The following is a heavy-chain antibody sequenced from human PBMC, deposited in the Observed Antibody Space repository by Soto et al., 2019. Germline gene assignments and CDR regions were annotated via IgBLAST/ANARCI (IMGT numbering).Heavy chain of an antibody. D-gene: IGHD4-17*01. V-gene: IGHV3-49*03. J-gene: IGHJ2*01. CDR2: IRSKSYGKTT. CDR1: GFTFGDYG. CDR3: TRERWDYGDPKWYLYL. Sequence: PGGSLRLSCSTSGFTFGDYGMTWFRQAPGKGLEWVGLIRSKSYGKTTEYAASATDRFTISRDDSKRIAYLQMNSLKADDTAVYYCTRERWDYGDPKWYLYLCGRGTPVTVSS.